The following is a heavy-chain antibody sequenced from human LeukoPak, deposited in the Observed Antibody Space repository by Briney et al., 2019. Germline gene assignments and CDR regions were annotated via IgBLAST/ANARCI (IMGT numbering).Heavy chain of an antibody. CDR2: IYTSGST. CDR3: ARGVITFGGVIVLLFDY. V-gene: IGHV4-4*07. J-gene: IGHJ4*02. Sequence: SETLSLTCTVSGGSISSYYWSWIRQPAGKGLEWIGRIYTSGSTNYNPSLKGGVTMSVDTSKNQFSLKLSSVTAADTAVYYCARGVITFGGVIVLLFDYWGQGTLVTVSS. D-gene: IGHD3-16*02. CDR1: GGSISSYY.